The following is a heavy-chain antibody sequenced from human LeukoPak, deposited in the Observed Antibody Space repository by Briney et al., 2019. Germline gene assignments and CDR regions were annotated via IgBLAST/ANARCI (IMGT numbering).Heavy chain of an antibody. CDR2: IYSSGST. CDR3: ARALYCSSTSCFYFDY. Sequence: PSETLSLTCTVSGGSISSYYWSWIRQPAGKGLEGIGRIYSSGSTNYNPSLTRRGTMSVDTSKTQFSLKLTSVTAVDTAVYYCARALYCSSTSCFYFDYWGQGTLVTVSS. V-gene: IGHV4-4*07. CDR1: GGSISSYY. D-gene: IGHD2-2*01. J-gene: IGHJ4*02.